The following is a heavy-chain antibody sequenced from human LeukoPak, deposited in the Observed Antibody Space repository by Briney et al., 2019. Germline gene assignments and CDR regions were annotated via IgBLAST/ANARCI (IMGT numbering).Heavy chain of an antibody. CDR3: ARVWRIVLMVYATNWFDP. Sequence: KPSETLSLTCAVSGYSISSGYYWGWIRQPPGKGLEWIGSIYHSGSTNYNPSLKSRVTISVDTSKNQFSLKLSSVTAADTAVYYCARVWRIVLMVYATNWFDPWGQGTLVTVSS. J-gene: IGHJ5*02. V-gene: IGHV4-38-2*01. D-gene: IGHD2-8*01. CDR1: GYSISSGYY. CDR2: IYHSGST.